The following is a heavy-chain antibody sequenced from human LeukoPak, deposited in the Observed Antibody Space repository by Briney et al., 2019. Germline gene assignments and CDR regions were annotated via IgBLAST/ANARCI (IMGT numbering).Heavy chain of an antibody. CDR1: GFTFSNYE. CDR2: ISSSGSSM. J-gene: IGHJ4*02. V-gene: IGHV3-48*03. Sequence: PGGSLRLSCAASGFTFSNYEMNRVRQAPGKGLEWVSYISSSGSSMYYADSVKGRFTISRDNAKNSLYMQMNSLRAEDTAVYYCARGTRSYFDYWGQGTLVTVSS. CDR3: ARGTRSYFDY. D-gene: IGHD3-10*01.